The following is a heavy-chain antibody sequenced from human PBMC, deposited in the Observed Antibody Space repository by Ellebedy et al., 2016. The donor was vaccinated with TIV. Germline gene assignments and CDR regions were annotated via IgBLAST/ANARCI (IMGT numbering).Heavy chain of an antibody. Sequence: AASVKVSCKASGYTFTGYYMHWVRQAPGQGLEWMGWINTNSGCTNYAQKFQGWVTMTRDTSISTAYMELNRLRSDDTAVYYCAREGNLTGYPFDYWGQGPLVTVSS. V-gene: IGHV1-2*04. CDR2: INTNSGCT. D-gene: IGHD3-9*01. J-gene: IGHJ4*02. CDR3: AREGNLTGYPFDY. CDR1: GYTFTGYY.